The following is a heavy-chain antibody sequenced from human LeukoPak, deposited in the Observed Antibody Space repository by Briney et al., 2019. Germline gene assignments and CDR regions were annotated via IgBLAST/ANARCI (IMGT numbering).Heavy chain of an antibody. V-gene: IGHV3-23*01. CDR1: GFTFSSYA. CDR3: AKEDRITVAAHRRAFDY. CDR2: ISGSGGST. D-gene: IGHD6-19*01. J-gene: IGHJ4*02. Sequence: GGSLRLSCAASGFTFSSYAMSWVRQAPGKGLEWVSAISGSGGSTYYADSVKGRFTTSRDNSKNTLYLQMNRLRAEDTAVYYCAKEDRITVAAHRRAFDYWGQGTLVTVSS.